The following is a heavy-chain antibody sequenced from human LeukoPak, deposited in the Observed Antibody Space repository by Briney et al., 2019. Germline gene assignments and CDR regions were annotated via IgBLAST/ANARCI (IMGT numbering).Heavy chain of an antibody. V-gene: IGHV3-33*01. CDR3: ARDHPNYDILTGMDV. Sequence: RGSLRLSCAASGFTFSSYGMHWVRQAPGKGLEWVAVIWYDGSNKYYADSVKGRFTISRDNSKNTLYLQMNSLRAEDTAVYYCARDHPNYDILTGMDVWGQGTTVTVSS. J-gene: IGHJ6*02. CDR1: GFTFSSYG. CDR2: IWYDGSNK. D-gene: IGHD3-9*01.